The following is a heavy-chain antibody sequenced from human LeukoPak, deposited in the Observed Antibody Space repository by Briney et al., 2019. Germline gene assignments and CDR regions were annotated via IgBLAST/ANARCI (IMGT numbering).Heavy chain of an antibody. CDR3: AKGTYGGNSDIDY. Sequence: GGSLRLSCAASGFTFSSYAMSWVRQAPGKGLEWVSSISGSGGSTYYADSVKGRFTISRDNSKDTLYLQMNSLRAEDTAVYYCAKGTYGGNSDIDYWGQGTLVTVSS. D-gene: IGHD4-23*01. CDR1: GFTFSSYA. CDR2: ISGSGGST. J-gene: IGHJ4*02. V-gene: IGHV3-23*01.